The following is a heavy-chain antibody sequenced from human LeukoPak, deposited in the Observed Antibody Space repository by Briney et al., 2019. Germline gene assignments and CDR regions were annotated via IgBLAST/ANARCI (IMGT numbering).Heavy chain of an antibody. J-gene: IGHJ3*02. CDR3: AKGLEDIVVVVAATLEPNAFDI. CDR1: GFTFSSYA. V-gene: IGHV3-23*01. Sequence: GGSLRLSCAASGFTFSSYAMSWVRQAPGKGLEWVSAISGSGSTYYADSVKGRFTISRDNSKNTLYLQMNSLRAEDTAVYYCAKGLEDIVVVVAATLEPNAFDIWGQGTMVTVSS. D-gene: IGHD2-15*01. CDR2: ISGSGST.